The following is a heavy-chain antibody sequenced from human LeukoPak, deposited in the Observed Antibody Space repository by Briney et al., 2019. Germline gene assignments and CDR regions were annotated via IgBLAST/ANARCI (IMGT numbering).Heavy chain of an antibody. CDR1: GGSVSSGSYY. CDR3: ARLGEGDY. V-gene: IGHV4-61*01. D-gene: IGHD3-16*01. CDR2: IYNSEST. Sequence: SETLSLTCTVSGGSVSSGSYYWNWIRQPPGKGLEWIGYIYNSESTNYNPSLKSRVTISVDSSKNQFSLKLTSATAADTAMYYCARLGEGDYWGQGTLVTVSS. J-gene: IGHJ4*02.